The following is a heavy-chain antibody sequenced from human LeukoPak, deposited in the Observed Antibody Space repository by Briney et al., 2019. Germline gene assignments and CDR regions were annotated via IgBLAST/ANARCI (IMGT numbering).Heavy chain of an antibody. CDR1: GFTFSNNH. V-gene: IGHV3-23*01. D-gene: IGHD2-8*02. CDR3: AKELLAGTIMSAFDI. J-gene: IGHJ3*02. CDR2: NRGRGNTT. Sequence: GGSLTRYCVASGFTFSNNHMKWLRQGPGKGLEGVTINRGRGNTTYEADAVKGRFNISRDNSKNTVYLQMNSLRAEDAAVYYCAKELLAGTIMSAFDIWGRGTVVTVSS.